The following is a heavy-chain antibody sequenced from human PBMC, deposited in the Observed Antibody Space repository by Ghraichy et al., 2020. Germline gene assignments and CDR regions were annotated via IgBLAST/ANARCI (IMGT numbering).Heavy chain of an antibody. CDR3: VKGRRGNIYGDLDY. J-gene: IGHJ4*02. V-gene: IGHV3-23*01. CDR2: ISTSGIST. Sequence: GGSRRLSCAASGFTFSSYAMIWVRQAPGKGLDWVSVISTSGISTYYADSVKGRFTISRDNSKDTVYLQMNTLRAEDTAVYYCVKGRRGNIYGDLDYWGQGTLVTVSS. D-gene: IGHD5-18*01. CDR1: GFTFSSYA.